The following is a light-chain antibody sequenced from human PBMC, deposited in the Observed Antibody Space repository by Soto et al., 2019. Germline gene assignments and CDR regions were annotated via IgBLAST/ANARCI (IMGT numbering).Light chain of an antibody. Sequence: QSALTQPASVSGSPGQSITISCTGTSSDVGSYNLVSWYRHHPGKAPKLMIYEGSKRPSGVSNRFSGSKSGNTASLTISWLQAEDEADYYCCSYAGSSTHVVFGGGTKLTVL. V-gene: IGLV2-23*01. CDR2: EGS. CDR3: CSYAGSSTHVV. CDR1: SSDVGSYNL. J-gene: IGLJ2*01.